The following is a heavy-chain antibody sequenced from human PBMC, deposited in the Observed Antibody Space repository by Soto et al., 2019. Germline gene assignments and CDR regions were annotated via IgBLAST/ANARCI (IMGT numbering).Heavy chain of an antibody. Sequence: AQLVESGGGLVQPGGSLRLSCAASGFTFSNYWMHWVRQVPGQGPVWVSRLNRDGSRTDYADSVRGRFTIFRDNARNTLYLQMNRLRAEDTAMYYCARDLGGAGRYWGQGTLVTVSS. CDR2: LNRDGSRT. CDR1: GFTFSNYW. D-gene: IGHD1-26*01. J-gene: IGHJ4*02. V-gene: IGHV3-74*01. CDR3: ARDLGGAGRY.